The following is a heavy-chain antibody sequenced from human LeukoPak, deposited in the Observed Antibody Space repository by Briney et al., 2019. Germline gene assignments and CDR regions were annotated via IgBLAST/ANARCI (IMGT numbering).Heavy chain of an antibody. V-gene: IGHV3-48*02. CDR2: ISSSSSTI. CDR3: ARISRYYYGMDV. Sequence: GGSLRLSCAASGFTFSSYRMNWVRQAPGKGLEWVSYISSSSSTIYYADSVKGRFTISRDNAKNSLYLQMNSLRDEDTAVYYCARISRYYYGMDVWGQGTTVTVSS. J-gene: IGHJ6*02. CDR1: GFTFSSYR.